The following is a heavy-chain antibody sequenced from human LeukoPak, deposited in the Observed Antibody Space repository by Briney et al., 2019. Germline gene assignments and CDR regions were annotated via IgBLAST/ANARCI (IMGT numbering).Heavy chain of an antibody. V-gene: IGHV4-59*12. CDR2: IYYRGNT. D-gene: IGHD2-2*01. CDR1: GGSISRDY. CDR3: ARVGSTSRLFDP. J-gene: IGHJ5*02. Sequence: SETLSLTCSVSGGSISRDYWSWIRQPPGKGLQWIGCIYYRGNTYYNPSLTSRLRVSVYPSKNQFALQLTSVTAADTAVYYCARVGSTSRLFDPWGQGILVTVSS.